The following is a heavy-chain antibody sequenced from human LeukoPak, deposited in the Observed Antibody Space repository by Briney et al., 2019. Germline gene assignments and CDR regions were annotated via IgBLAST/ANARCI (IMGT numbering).Heavy chain of an antibody. CDR1: GYTFTGFY. J-gene: IGHJ4*02. D-gene: IGHD6-13*01. V-gene: IGHV1-46*01. CDR2: INPSGGSI. Sequence: ASVKVSCKASGYTFTGFYMHWVRQAPGQGLEWMGIINPSGGSISYAQKFQGRVTMTRDMSTSTVYMELSSLRSEDTAVYYCARDPSSSWYPGDYWGQGTLVTVSS. CDR3: ARDPSSSWYPGDY.